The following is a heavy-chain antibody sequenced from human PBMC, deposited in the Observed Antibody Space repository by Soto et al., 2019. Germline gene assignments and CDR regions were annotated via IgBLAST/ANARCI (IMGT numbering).Heavy chain of an antibody. CDR1: GGSMNSGDYY. Sequence: SETLSLTCTVSGGSMNSGDYYWNWIRQPPGKGLEWIGSIYYSGTTYYNPSLKSRVTISVDTSKNQFSLKLSSVTAADTAVYYCARGARNHRDGFQLDYWGQGTLVTVSS. J-gene: IGHJ4*02. CDR2: IYYSGTT. D-gene: IGHD1-1*01. CDR3: ARGARNHRDGFQLDY. V-gene: IGHV4-30-4*01.